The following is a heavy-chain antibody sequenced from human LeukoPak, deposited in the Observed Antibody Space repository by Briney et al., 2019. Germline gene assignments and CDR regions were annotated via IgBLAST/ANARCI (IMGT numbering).Heavy chain of an antibody. CDR1: GFTFSNAW. V-gene: IGHV3-15*01. J-gene: IGHJ4*02. D-gene: IGHD3-3*01. CDR2: IKSKTDGGTT. Sequence: ESGGSLRLSCAASGFTFSNAWMSWVRQAPGKGLEWVGRIKSKTDGGTTDYTAPVKGRFTISRDDSKNTLYLQMNSLKTEDTAVYYCTTVRVRSYDFWSGYPDYWGQGTLVTVSS. CDR3: TTVRVRSYDFWSGYPDY.